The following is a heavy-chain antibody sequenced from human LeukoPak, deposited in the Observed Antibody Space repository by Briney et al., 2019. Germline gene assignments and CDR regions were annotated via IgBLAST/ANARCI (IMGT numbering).Heavy chain of an antibody. CDR3: ARVRGTGTPDY. V-gene: IGHV4-30-2*01. J-gene: IGHJ4*02. D-gene: IGHD1-7*01. Sequence: PSETLSLTCAVSGGSISSGGYSWSWIRQPPGKGLEWIGYIYHSGSTYYNPSLKSRVTISVDRSKNQFSLKLSSVTAADAAVYYCARVRGTGTPDYWGQGTLVTVSS. CDR1: GGSISSGGYS. CDR2: IYHSGST.